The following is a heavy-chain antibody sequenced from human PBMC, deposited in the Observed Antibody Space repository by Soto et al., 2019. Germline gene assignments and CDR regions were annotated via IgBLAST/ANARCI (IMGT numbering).Heavy chain of an antibody. CDR1: GFTFNTYG. CDR3: ARADCTGAYCYSWPFNYGVDV. Sequence: QVQLVESGGGVVQPGGSLRLSCTTSGFTFNTYGMHWVRQAPGKGLEWVAIIWYDGSNKYYADSVKGRFTISRDNSKNTLYLQMNSLRTEDTALYHRARADCTGAYCYSWPFNYGVDVWGQGATVTVSS. CDR2: IWYDGSNK. V-gene: IGHV3-33*08. D-gene: IGHD2-15*01. J-gene: IGHJ6*02.